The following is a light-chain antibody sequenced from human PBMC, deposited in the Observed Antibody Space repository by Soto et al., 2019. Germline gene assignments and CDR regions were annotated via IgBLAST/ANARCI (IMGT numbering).Light chain of an antibody. CDR2: DAS. J-gene: IGKJ2*01. Sequence: EIVLTQSPATLSLSPGERDTLSCRASQSVSIYLAWYQQKPGQAPRLLIYDASNRATGIPARFSGSGSGTDFTLTISSLEPEDFSVYYCQQRSNWMYTFGQGTKLEIK. CDR1: QSVSIY. CDR3: QQRSNWMYT. V-gene: IGKV3-11*01.